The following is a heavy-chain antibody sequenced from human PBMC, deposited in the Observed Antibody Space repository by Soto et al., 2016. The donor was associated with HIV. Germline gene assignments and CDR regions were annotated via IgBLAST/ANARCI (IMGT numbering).Heavy chain of an antibody. CDR2: INPNSGGT. V-gene: IGHV1-2*02. Sequence: QVQLVQSGAEVKKPGASVNVSCKASGYTFTGYYMHWVRQAPGQGLEWMGWINPNSGGTNYAQKFQGRVTMTRDTSITTAYMELSRLRSDDTAVYYCARHVREGATGMGSDVWGQGTTVTVSS. CDR1: GYTFTGYY. J-gene: IGHJ6*02. D-gene: IGHD1-1*01. CDR3: ARHVREGATGMGSDV.